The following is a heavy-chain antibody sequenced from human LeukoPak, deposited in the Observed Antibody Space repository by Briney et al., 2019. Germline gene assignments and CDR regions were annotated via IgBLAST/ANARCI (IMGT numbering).Heavy chain of an antibody. V-gene: IGHV1-69*13. Sequence: GASVKVSCKASGGTFSSYAISWVRQAPGQGLEWMGGIIPIFGTANYAQKFQGSVTITADESTSTAYMELSSLRSEDTAVYYCATQATRGIAVAGTDYYYYYMDVWGKGTTVTISS. J-gene: IGHJ6*03. CDR2: IIPIFGTA. CDR3: ATQATRGIAVAGTDYYYYYMDV. D-gene: IGHD6-19*01. CDR1: GGTFSSYA.